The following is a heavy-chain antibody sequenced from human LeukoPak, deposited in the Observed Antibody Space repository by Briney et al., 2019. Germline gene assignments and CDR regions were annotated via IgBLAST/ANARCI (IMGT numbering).Heavy chain of an antibody. CDR1: GGSINSYY. J-gene: IGHJ4*02. CDR2: IYYSGST. D-gene: IGHD3-22*01. Sequence: PSETPSLTCTVSGGSINSYYWSWIRQPPGKGLEWVGYIYYSGSTNYNPSLKSRVTISVDTSKNQFSLKLSSVTAADTAVYYCARVTHTYYYDSSGYQLDYWGQGTLVTVSS. V-gene: IGHV4-59*01. CDR3: ARVTHTYYYDSSGYQLDY.